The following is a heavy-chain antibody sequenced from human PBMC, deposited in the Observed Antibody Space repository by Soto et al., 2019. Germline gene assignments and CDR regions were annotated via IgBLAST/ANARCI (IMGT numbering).Heavy chain of an antibody. Sequence: SETLSLTCTVSGGSISSNYWTWIRQPPGKGLEWIGYVYNSGSTNYNPSLKSRVTISEDTSKSQFSLKLSSVTAADTAVYYCARGPRYDFWSGYYEDYYYYGMDVWGQGTTVTVSS. CDR2: VYNSGST. J-gene: IGHJ6*02. D-gene: IGHD3-3*01. V-gene: IGHV4-59*12. CDR1: GGSISSNY. CDR3: ARGPRYDFWSGYYEDYYYYGMDV.